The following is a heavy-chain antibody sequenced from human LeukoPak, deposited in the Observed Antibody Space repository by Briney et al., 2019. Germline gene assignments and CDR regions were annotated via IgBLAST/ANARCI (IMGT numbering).Heavy chain of an antibody. CDR2: IGASAGST. D-gene: IGHD3-9*01. J-gene: IGHJ4*02. Sequence: GGSLRLSCATSGFTFSSYAMSWVRQATGKGLEWVSGIGASAGSTYYADSVKGRFTISRDNSKNTLYLQMNSLRTEDTAVYYCAKAEGYDILTGLDYWGQGTLVTVSS. CDR1: GFTFSSYA. CDR3: AKAEGYDILTGLDY. V-gene: IGHV3-23*01.